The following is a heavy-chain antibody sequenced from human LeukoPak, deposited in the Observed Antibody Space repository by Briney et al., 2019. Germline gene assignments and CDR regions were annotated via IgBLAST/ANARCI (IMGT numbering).Heavy chain of an antibody. D-gene: IGHD6-19*01. J-gene: IGHJ3*02. V-gene: IGHV4-61*08. CDR1: GGSISSGDYY. Sequence: KPSETLSLTCTVSGGSISSGDYYWSWIRQPPWKGLEWIGYIYYSGSTNYNPSLKSRVTISVDTSKNQFSLKLSSVTAADTAVYYCARGQQWLVRGAFDIWGQGTMVTVSS. CDR3: ARGQQWLVRGAFDI. CDR2: IYYSGST.